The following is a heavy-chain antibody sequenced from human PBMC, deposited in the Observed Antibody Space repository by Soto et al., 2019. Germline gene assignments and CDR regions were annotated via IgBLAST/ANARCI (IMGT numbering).Heavy chain of an antibody. D-gene: IGHD2-8*02. CDR2: ITSAGSYI. Sequence: EVQLVESGGGLVKPGGSLRLSCAASGFTFSNYNMNWVRQPPGKGLEWVSSITSAGSYIYYAESLKGRVTISRDNAKNSLFLQMNSLRAEDTALYFCARGILGGVRIDYGMDVWGQETTVTVSS. J-gene: IGHJ6*02. CDR3: ARGILGGVRIDYGMDV. V-gene: IGHV3-21*01. CDR1: GFTFSNYN.